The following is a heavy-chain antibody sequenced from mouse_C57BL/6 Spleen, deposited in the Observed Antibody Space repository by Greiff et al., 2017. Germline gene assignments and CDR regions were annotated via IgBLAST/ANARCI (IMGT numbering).Heavy chain of an antibody. J-gene: IGHJ2*01. CDR1: GYSFTGYY. CDR2: INPSTGGT. V-gene: IGHV1-42*01. CDR3: ARRREVPYFDY. Sequence: VQLQQSGPELVKPGASVKISCKASGYSFTGYYMNWVKQSPEKSLEWIGAINPSTGGTTYNQKFKAKATLTVDKSASTAYMQLKSLTSEDSAVYYCARRREVPYFDYWGQGTTLTVSS. D-gene: IGHD5-1*01.